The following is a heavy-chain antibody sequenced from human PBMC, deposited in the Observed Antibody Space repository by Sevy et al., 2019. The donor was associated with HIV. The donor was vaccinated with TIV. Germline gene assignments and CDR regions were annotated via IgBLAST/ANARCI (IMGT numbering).Heavy chain of an antibody. J-gene: IGHJ5*02. CDR3: ARDSRRRDYDFWSGRNDNWFDP. CDR1: GFTFSSYS. CDR2: ISSSSSYI. D-gene: IGHD3-3*01. Sequence: GGSLRLSCAASGFTFSSYSVNWVRQAPGKGLEWVSSISSSSSYIYYADSVKGRFTISRDNAKNSLYLQMNSLRAEDTAVYYCARDSRRRDYDFWSGRNDNWFDPWGQGTLVTVSS. V-gene: IGHV3-21*01.